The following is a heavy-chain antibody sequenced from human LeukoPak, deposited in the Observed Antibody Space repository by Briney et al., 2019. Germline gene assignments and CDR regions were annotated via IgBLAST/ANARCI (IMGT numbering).Heavy chain of an antibody. D-gene: IGHD2-15*01. V-gene: IGHV4-59*01. J-gene: IGHJ3*02. CDR3: ARCSPLVVVAAAGAFDI. CDR2: IYYSGST. Sequence: PSETLSLTCTVSGGSISSYYWSWIRQPPGKGLEWIGYIYYSGSTNYNPSLKSRVTISVDTSKNQFSLKLSSVTAADTAVYYCARCSPLVVVAAAGAFDIWGQGTMVTVSS. CDR1: GGSISSYY.